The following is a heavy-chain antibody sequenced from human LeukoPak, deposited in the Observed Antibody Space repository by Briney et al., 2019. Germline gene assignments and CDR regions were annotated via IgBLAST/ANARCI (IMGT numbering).Heavy chain of an antibody. J-gene: IGHJ4*02. CDR2: IYNTGST. CDR1: GGSISTYY. D-gene: IGHD5-24*01. CDR3: ARAGEVRDGYKGTFDS. Sequence: SETLSLTCTVSGGSISTYYWSWIRQPPGKGLEWLGYIYNTGSTVYNPSLRSRVTISVDTSKNQFSLQLNSLTAADTAVYYCARAGEVRDGYKGTFDSWGQGTLVTVSS. V-gene: IGHV4-59*01.